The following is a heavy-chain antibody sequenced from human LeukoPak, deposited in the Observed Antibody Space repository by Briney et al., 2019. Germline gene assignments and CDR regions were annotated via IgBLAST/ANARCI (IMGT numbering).Heavy chain of an antibody. Sequence: SXXGSGGTFSSYDVSWVRQAPGQGLXWXGGIIPIFGAANYAQKFQGRVTITTDESTSTAYMELRSLRSDDTAVYYCARVGYSYGENWFDPWGQGTLVTVSS. CDR1: GGTFSSYD. CDR2: IIPIFGAA. CDR3: ARVGYSYGENWFDP. V-gene: IGHV1-69*05. D-gene: IGHD5-18*01. J-gene: IGHJ5*02.